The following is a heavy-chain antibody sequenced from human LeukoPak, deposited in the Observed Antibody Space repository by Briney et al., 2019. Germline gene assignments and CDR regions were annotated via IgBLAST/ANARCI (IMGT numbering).Heavy chain of an antibody. Sequence: ASVKVSCKASGYTYTSYGISWVRQAPGQGLEWMGWISAYNGNTNYAQKLQGRVTMTTDTSTSTAYMELRSLRSDDTAVYYCARSPFPWLPLYCDYWGQGTLVTVSS. D-gene: IGHD5-24*01. CDR3: ARSPFPWLPLYCDY. J-gene: IGHJ4*02. CDR1: GYTYTSYG. CDR2: ISAYNGNT. V-gene: IGHV1-18*01.